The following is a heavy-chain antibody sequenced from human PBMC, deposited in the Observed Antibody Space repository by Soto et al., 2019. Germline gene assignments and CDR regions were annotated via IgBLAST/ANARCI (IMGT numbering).Heavy chain of an antibody. CDR3: ARDRYGDYGY. D-gene: IGHD4-17*01. Sequence: QVQLVQSGAEVKKPGTSVKVSCKASGYTFTSNGISWVRQAPGQGFEWMGWISTYNGNTNYAQKLQGRVTMTRDTSTSIAYMELRDLRSDDTAGYYCARDRYGDYGYWGQGSLVTVSS. V-gene: IGHV1-18*01. J-gene: IGHJ4*02. CDR2: ISTYNGNT. CDR1: GYTFTSNG.